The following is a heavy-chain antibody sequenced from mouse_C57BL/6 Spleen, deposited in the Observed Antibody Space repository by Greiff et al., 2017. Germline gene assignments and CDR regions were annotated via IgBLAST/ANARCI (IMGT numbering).Heavy chain of an antibody. J-gene: IGHJ2*01. CDR1: GYPFTSYW. CDR2: INPSNGGT. CDR3: ATIYYYGSSYAYYFDY. V-gene: IGHV1-53*01. D-gene: IGHD1-1*01. Sequence: QVQLQQPGTELVKPGASVKLSCKASGYPFTSYWMHWVKQRPGQGLEWIGNINPSNGGTNYNEKFKSKATLTVDKSSSTAYMQLSRLTSEDSAVYYCATIYYYGSSYAYYFDYWGQGTTLTVSS.